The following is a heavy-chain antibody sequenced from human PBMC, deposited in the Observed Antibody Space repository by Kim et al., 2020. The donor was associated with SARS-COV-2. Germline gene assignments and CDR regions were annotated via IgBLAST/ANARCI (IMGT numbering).Heavy chain of an antibody. V-gene: IGHV3-23*01. CDR2: T. J-gene: IGHJ4*02. CDR3: ARYIVHDYGADY. Sequence: TYYANPVTVRFTISRDNPKSTLYLQRNSLRAEDTAVYYCARYIVHDYGADYWGQGALVTVSA. D-gene: IGHD4-17*01.